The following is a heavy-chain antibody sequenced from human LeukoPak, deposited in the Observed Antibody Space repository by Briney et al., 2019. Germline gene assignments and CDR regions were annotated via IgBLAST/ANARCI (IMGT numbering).Heavy chain of an antibody. D-gene: IGHD3-9*01. CDR1: GFTFSSYA. CDR3: ARVLPGSNRQLDF. J-gene: IGHJ4*02. V-gene: IGHV3-30*04. CDR2: ISYDGSNK. Sequence: PGGSLRLSCAASGFTFSSYAMHWVRQAPGKGLEWVAVISYDGSNKYYADSVKGRFTISRDNSKNTLYLQMNSLRAEDTAVYYCARVLPGSNRQLDFWGQGTLVTVSS.